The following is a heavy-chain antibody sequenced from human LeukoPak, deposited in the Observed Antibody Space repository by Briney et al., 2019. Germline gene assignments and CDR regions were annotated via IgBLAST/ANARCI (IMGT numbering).Heavy chain of an antibody. D-gene: IGHD1-26*01. V-gene: IGHV3-30*02. CDR2: IRYDGRNK. CDR1: GFTFSNYG. CDR3: AKTGSSRFDY. J-gene: IGHJ4*02. Sequence: GGSLRLSCAASGFTFSNYGMHWVRQAPGKGLEWVGFIRYDGRNKYYADFVKGRFTISRDNSKNTLYLQMNTLRAEDTAVYYCAKTGSSRFDYWGQGTLVTVSS.